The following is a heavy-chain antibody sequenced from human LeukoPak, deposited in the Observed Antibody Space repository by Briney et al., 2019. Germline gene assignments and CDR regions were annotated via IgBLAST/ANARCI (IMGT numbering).Heavy chain of an antibody. CDR2: ISWNSGSI. D-gene: IGHD3-10*01. J-gene: IGHJ6*03. Sequence: GGSLRLSCAASGFTFDDYAMHWVRQAPGKGLEWVPGISWNSGSIGYADSVKGRFTISRDNAKNSLYLQMNSLRAEDTALYYCAKDISGMGYYYMDVWGKGTTVTISS. CDR1: GFTFDDYA. V-gene: IGHV3-9*01. CDR3: AKDISGMGYYYMDV.